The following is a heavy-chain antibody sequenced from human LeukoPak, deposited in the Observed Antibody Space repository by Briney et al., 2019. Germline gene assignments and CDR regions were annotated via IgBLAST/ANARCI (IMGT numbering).Heavy chain of an antibody. CDR1: GFTFSSYA. Sequence: GGSLRLSCAASGFTFSSYAMSWVRQAPGKGLEWVSAISGSGGSTYYADSVKGRFTISRDNSKNTLYLQMNSLRAEDTAVYYCAKDGEAVMTTVTTIDYWGQGTLVTVPS. J-gene: IGHJ4*02. CDR3: AKDGEAVMTTVTTIDY. V-gene: IGHV3-23*01. D-gene: IGHD4-17*01. CDR2: ISGSGGST.